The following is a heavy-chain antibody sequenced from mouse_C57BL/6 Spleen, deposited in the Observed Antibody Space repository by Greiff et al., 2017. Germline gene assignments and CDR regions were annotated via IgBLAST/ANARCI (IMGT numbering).Heavy chain of an antibody. CDR2: IVPNSGGT. CDR3: ARKRDYYSSYAFAY. J-gene: IGHJ3*01. V-gene: IGHV1-72*01. CDR1: GYTFTSYW. D-gene: IGHD2-5*01. Sequence: VQLQQSGAELVKPGASVKLSCKASGYTFTSYWMHWVKQRPGRGLEWIGRIVPNSGGTKYNEKFKSKATLTVDKPSSTAYMQLSGLTSEDSAVYDCARKRDYYSSYAFAYWGQGTLVTVSA.